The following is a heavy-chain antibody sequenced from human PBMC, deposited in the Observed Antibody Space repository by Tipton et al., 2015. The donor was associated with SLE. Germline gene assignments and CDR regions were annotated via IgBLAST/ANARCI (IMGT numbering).Heavy chain of an antibody. CDR3: ASLERYSGYDWHFDY. CDR2: SYIGGGT. D-gene: IGHD5-12*01. Sequence: YWGWVRQAPGKGLEWVSVSYIGGGTDYAESVKGRFTFSRDSSENTLYLQMNSMRAEDTAVYYCASLERYSGYDWHFDYWGQGTLVTVSS. V-gene: IGHV3-53*05. J-gene: IGHJ4*02. CDR1: Y.